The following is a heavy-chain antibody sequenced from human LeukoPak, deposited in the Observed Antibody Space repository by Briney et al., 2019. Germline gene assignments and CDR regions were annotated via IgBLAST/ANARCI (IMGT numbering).Heavy chain of an antibody. V-gene: IGHV4-34*01. D-gene: IGHD3-3*01. J-gene: IGHJ6*03. CDR1: GGSFSGYY. Sequence: SETLSLTCAVYGGSFSGYYWSWIRQPPGKGLEWIGEINHSGSTNYNPSLKSRVTISADTSKNQFSLKLSSVTAADTAVYYCARVLQNYYYLDVWGKGTTLTVSS. CDR3: ARVLQNYYYLDV. CDR2: INHSGST.